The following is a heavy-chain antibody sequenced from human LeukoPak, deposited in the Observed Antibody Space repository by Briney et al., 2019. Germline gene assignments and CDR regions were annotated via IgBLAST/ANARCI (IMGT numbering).Heavy chain of an antibody. J-gene: IGHJ4*02. CDR1: GFTFSNYW. V-gene: IGHV3-7*01. Sequence: GGSLRLSCAASGFTFSNYWMTWVRQAPGKGLEWVANTKQDASEKYYVDSVKGRFTISRDNAKNSLYLQMNSLRAEDTAVYYCARRYCSGGSCYAPAFDYWGQGTLVTVSS. CDR2: TKQDASEK. CDR3: ARRYCSGGSCYAPAFDY. D-gene: IGHD2-15*01.